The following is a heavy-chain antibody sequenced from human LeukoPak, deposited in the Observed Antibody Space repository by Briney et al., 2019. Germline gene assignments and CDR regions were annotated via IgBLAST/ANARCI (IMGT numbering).Heavy chain of an antibody. J-gene: IGHJ4*02. Sequence: GGSPRLSCAASGFTFSSYEMTWVRQAPGKGLEWVSYISSSGSTIYYADSVKGRFTISRDNAKNSLYLQMNSLRAEDTAVYYCARQRGDILTGYYMPRGFDYWGQGTLVTVSS. CDR3: ARQRGDILTGYYMPRGFDY. CDR2: ISSSGSTI. D-gene: IGHD3-9*01. CDR1: GFTFSSYE. V-gene: IGHV3-48*03.